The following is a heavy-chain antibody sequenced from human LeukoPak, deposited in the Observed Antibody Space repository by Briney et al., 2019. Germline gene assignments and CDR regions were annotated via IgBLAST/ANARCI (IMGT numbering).Heavy chain of an antibody. V-gene: IGHV1-24*01. Sequence: ASVKVSCKASGYTFTSYYMHWVRQAPGKGLEWMGGFDPEDGETIYAQKFQGRVTMTEDTSTDTAYMELSSLRSEDTAVYYCATGDSSGYYFGWGQGTLVTVSS. CDR1: GYTFTSYY. D-gene: IGHD3-22*01. CDR3: ATGDSSGYYFG. CDR2: FDPEDGET. J-gene: IGHJ4*02.